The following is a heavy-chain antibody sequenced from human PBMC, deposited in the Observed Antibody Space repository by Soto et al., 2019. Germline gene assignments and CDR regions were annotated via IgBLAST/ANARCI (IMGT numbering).Heavy chain of an antibody. CDR1: GFSISSYY. CDR2: IYYSGST. D-gene: IGHD2-15*01. Sequence: SETLPLTCTFSGFSISSYYWILIRQPPGKGLEWIGYIYYSGSTNYNPSLKSRVTISVDTSKNQFSLKLSSVTAADTAVYYCARQSCSGGSCYSGYFQHWGQGTLVTVSS. CDR3: ARQSCSGGSCYSGYFQH. V-gene: IGHV4-59*08. J-gene: IGHJ1*01.